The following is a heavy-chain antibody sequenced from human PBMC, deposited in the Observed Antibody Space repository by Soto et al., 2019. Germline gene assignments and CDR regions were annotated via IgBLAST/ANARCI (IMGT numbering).Heavy chain of an antibody. CDR1: GFTFSSNS. D-gene: IGHD3-3*01. Sequence: EVQVVESGGGLVQPGGSLRLSCAASGFTFSSNSMNWVRQAPGKGLEWISYISSSSSTIYADSVKGRFTISRDNAKNSLYLQMNSLRGDDKAVYYCARVIWSGHLTSDLWGQGTLVTVSS. CDR2: ISSSSSTI. J-gene: IGHJ5*02. V-gene: IGHV3-48*01. CDR3: ARVIWSGHLTSDL.